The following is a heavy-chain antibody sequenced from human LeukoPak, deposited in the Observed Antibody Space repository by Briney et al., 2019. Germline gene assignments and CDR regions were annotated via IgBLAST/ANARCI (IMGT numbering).Heavy chain of an antibody. CDR2: IIPIFGTA. CDR1: GGTFSSYA. D-gene: IGHD6-6*01. J-gene: IGHJ6*03. Sequence: SVKVSCKASGGTFSSYAISWVRQAPGQGLEWMGGIIPIFGTANYAQKFQGRVTITADESTSTVYMELSSLRSEDTAVYYCASPIAARPGYYYYYMDVWGKGTTVTVSS. V-gene: IGHV1-69*13. CDR3: ASPIAARPGYYYYYMDV.